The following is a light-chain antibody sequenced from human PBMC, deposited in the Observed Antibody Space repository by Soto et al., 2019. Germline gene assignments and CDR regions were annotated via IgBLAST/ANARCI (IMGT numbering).Light chain of an antibody. CDR1: QGISSA. J-gene: IGKJ5*01. V-gene: IGKV1-13*02. CDR2: DAS. CDR3: QQFNSYPIT. Sequence: AIQLTQSPSSLSASVGDRVTITGRASQGISSALAWYQQKPGKAPKLLIYDASSLESGVPSRFSGSGSGTDFTLTISSLQPEDFATYYSQQFNSYPITFGQGTRLEIK.